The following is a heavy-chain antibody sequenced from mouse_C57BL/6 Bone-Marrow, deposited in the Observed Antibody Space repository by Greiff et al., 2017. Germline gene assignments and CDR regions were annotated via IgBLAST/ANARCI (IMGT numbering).Heavy chain of an antibody. D-gene: IGHD1-1*01. CDR2: IHPNSGST. CDR3: ARRGDYYGSREFDY. Sequence: VQLQQPGAELVKPGASVKLSCKASGYTFTSYWMHWVKQRPGQGLEWIGMIHPNSGSTNYNEKFKSKATLTVDKSSSTAYMQLSSLTSEDSAVYYCARRGDYYGSREFDYWGQGTTLTVSS. J-gene: IGHJ2*01. CDR1: GYTFTSYW. V-gene: IGHV1-64*01.